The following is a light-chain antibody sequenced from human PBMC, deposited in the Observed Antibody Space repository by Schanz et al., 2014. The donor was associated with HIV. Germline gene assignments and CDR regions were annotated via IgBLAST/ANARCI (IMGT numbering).Light chain of an antibody. CDR3: QQYGSSPWT. CDR2: GAS. J-gene: IGKJ1*01. Sequence: EIVLTQSPATLSLSPGERATLSCRASQSVSDNYLAWYQQRPGQAPRLLIYGASTRATGIPARFSGSGSGTEFTLTISRLEPEDFAVYYCQQYGSSPWTFGQGTKVEIK. V-gene: IGKV3-20*01. CDR1: QSVSDNY.